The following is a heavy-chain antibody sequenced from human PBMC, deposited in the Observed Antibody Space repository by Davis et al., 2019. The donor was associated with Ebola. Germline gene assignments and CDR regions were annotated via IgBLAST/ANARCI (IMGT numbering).Heavy chain of an antibody. CDR3: ARVNAVTGYSRFDA. J-gene: IGHJ5*02. Sequence: GESLKISCAASGFTFNNYGMHWVRQAPGKGLEWVSGINWNGGSAGYADSVKGRFTISRDNAKNSLYLRMNSLRAEDTAFYHCARVNAVTGYSRFDAWGQGTLVTVSS. CDR2: INWNGGSA. D-gene: IGHD3-9*01. CDR1: GFTFNNYG. V-gene: IGHV3-20*01.